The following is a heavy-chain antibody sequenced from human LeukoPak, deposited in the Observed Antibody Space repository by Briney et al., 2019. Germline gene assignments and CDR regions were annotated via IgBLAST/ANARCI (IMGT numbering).Heavy chain of an antibody. D-gene: IGHD6-13*01. V-gene: IGHV1-18*04. CDR1: GYTFTAYY. CDR3: ARGVFAAAGTYYFDY. J-gene: IGHJ4*02. CDR2: ISAYNGNT. Sequence: ASVKVSCKTSGYTFTAYYMHWVRQAPGQGLEWMGWISAYNGNTNYAQKLQGRVTMTTDTSTSTAYMELRSLRSDDTAVYYCARGVFAAAGTYYFDYWGQGTLVTVSS.